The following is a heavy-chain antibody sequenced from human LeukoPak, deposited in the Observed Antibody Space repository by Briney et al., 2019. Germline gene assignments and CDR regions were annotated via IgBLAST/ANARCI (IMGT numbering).Heavy chain of an antibody. CDR1: GFTLTNYA. J-gene: IGHJ3*02. CDR3: ARFKVGSNTTQKNAFDI. CDR2: ISFDSTKK. V-gene: IGHV3-30*01. Sequence: WGSLRLSCAASGFTLTNYAIHWVRQAPCQGLEWVALISFDSTKKYFGKYVKGRVTISRDKSKSTLFLQMHSLRVEDMAIYFCARFKVGSNTTQKNAFDIWGRGTVVTVSS. D-gene: IGHD1-26*01.